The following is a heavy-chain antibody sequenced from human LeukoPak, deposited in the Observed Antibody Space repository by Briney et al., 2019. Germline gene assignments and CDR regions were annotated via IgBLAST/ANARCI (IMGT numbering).Heavy chain of an antibody. V-gene: IGHV3-66*01. D-gene: IGHD6-13*01. CDR1: GFTVSNNY. CDR3: ARDGGAAAGY. Sequence: GGSLRLSCAASGFTVSNNYMSWVRQAPGKGLEWVSVMYRGGRTCYADSVQGRFTMSRDTSKNTLYLQMNSLRAEDTAVYYCARDGGAAAGYWGQGTLVTVSS. CDR2: MYRGGRT. J-gene: IGHJ4*02.